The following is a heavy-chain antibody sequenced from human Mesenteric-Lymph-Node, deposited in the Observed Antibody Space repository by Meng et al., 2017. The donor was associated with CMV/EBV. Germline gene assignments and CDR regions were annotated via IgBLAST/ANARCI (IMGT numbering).Heavy chain of an antibody. CDR3: ARDGDLCTNGVCYFDY. Sequence: GESLKISCAASGFTFSSYWMSWVRQAPGKGLEWVALISYDGTHTSYVDSVKGRFSISRDNSKNTLYLQMNSLRHEDTAVYYCARDGDLCTNGVCYFDYWGQGTLVTVSS. CDR2: ISYDGTHT. J-gene: IGHJ4*02. D-gene: IGHD2-8*01. CDR1: GFTFSSYW. V-gene: IGHV3-30-3*01.